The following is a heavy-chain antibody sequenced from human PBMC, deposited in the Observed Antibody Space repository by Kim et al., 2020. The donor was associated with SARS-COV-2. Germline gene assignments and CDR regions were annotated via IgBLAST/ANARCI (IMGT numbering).Heavy chain of an antibody. V-gene: IGHV3-30-3*01. CDR3: ARGERSHRYYYYYMDV. CDR1: GFTISSYA. CDR2: ISYDGSNK. Sequence: GGSLRLSCAASGFTISSYAMHWVRQAPGKGLEWVAVISYDGSNKYYADSVKGRFTISRDNSKNTLYLQMNSLRAEDTAVYYCARGERSHRYYYYYMDVWG. J-gene: IGHJ6*03. D-gene: IGHD2-15*01.